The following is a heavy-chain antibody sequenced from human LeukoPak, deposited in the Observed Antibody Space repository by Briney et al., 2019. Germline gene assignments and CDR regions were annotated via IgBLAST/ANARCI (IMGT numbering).Heavy chain of an antibody. CDR3: ARENDFWSRYFDY. Sequence: SETLSLTCTVSGGSISSYYWSWIRQPPGKGLEWIGNIYYSGSTNYNPSLKSRVTISVDTSKNQFSLKLTSVTAADTAVYYCARENDFWSRYFDYWGQGTLVTVSS. V-gene: IGHV4-59*01. D-gene: IGHD3-3*01. J-gene: IGHJ4*02. CDR1: GGSISSYY. CDR2: IYYSGST.